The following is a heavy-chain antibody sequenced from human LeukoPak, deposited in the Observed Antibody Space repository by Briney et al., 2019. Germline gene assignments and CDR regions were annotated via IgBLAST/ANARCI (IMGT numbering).Heavy chain of an antibody. J-gene: IGHJ4*02. CDR3: ARVSVAGTPYYFDY. V-gene: IGHV1-69*06. CDR1: GGTFSSYA. Sequence: ASVKVSCKASGGTFSSYAISWVRQAPGQGLEWMGGIIPTFGTANYAQKFQGRVTITADKSTSTAYMELSSLRSEDTAVYYCARVSVAGTPYYFDYWGQGTLVTVSS. D-gene: IGHD6-19*01. CDR2: IIPTFGTA.